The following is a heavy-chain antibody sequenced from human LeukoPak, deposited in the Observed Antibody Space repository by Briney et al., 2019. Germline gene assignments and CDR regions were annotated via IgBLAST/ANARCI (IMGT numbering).Heavy chain of an antibody. CDR2: INTNTGNP. CDR1: GYTFTSYA. D-gene: IGHD3-3*01. Sequence: ASVKVFCKASGYTFTSYAMNWVRQAPGQGLEWMGWINTNTGNPTYAQGFTGRFVFSLDTSVSTAYLQISSLKAEDTAVYYCARVNPPLYYDFWSGYQTGYNWFDPWGQGTLGTVSS. J-gene: IGHJ5*02. CDR3: ARVNPPLYYDFWSGYQTGYNWFDP. V-gene: IGHV7-4-1*02.